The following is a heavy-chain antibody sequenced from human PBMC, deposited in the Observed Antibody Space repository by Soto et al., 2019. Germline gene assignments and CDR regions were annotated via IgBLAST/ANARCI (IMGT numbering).Heavy chain of an antibody. D-gene: IGHD5-12*01. CDR2: ISAYNGNT. Sequence: GASVKVSCKASGYTFTSYGISWVRQAPGQGLEWMGWISAYNGNTNYAQKLQGRVTMTTDTSTSTAYMELRSLRSDDTAVYYCARDVYGGYDFNDHYYYYMDVWGKGTTVTVSS. V-gene: IGHV1-18*01. J-gene: IGHJ6*03. CDR3: ARDVYGGYDFNDHYYYYMDV. CDR1: GYTFTSYG.